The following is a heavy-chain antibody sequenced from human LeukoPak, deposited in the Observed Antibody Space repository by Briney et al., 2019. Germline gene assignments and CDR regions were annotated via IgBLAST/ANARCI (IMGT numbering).Heavy chain of an antibody. CDR3: ARDPTPYDDYPAFDI. J-gene: IGHJ3*02. V-gene: IGHV7-4-1*01. D-gene: IGHD4-17*01. CDR2: INTNTGNP. Sequence: ASVKVSCKASGYTFTSYAMNWVRQAPGQGLEWMGWINTNTGNPTYAQGFTGRFVFSLDTSVSTAYLQICSLKAEDTAVYYCARDPTPYDDYPAFDIWGQGTMVTVSS. CDR1: GYTFTSYA.